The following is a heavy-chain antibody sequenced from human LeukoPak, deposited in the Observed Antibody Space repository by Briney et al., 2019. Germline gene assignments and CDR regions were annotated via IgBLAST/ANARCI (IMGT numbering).Heavy chain of an antibody. J-gene: IGHJ4*02. CDR1: GFTFSSYA. Sequence: GGSLRLSCAASGFTFSSYAMSWVRQAPGKGLEWVSGISGSGGSTYYADSVKGRFTISRDNSKNTLYLQMNSLRAEDTAVYYCARSIAVAGYDYWGQGTLVTVSS. CDR3: ARSIAVAGYDY. CDR2: ISGSGGST. V-gene: IGHV3-23*01. D-gene: IGHD6-19*01.